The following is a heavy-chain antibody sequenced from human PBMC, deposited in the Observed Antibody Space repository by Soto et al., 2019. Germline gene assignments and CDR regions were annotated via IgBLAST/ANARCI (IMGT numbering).Heavy chain of an antibody. Sequence: SGPTLVNPTQTLTLTCTFSGSSLSTSGMCVSWIRQPPGKALEWLALIDWDDDKYYSTSLKTRLTISKDTSKNQVVLTMTNMDPVDTATYYCARIHRLEYSSSRRGYYYYYGMDVWGQGTTVTVSS. J-gene: IGHJ6*02. V-gene: IGHV2-70*01. D-gene: IGHD6-6*01. CDR2: IDWDDDK. CDR1: GSSLSTSGMC. CDR3: ARIHRLEYSSSRRGYYYYYGMDV.